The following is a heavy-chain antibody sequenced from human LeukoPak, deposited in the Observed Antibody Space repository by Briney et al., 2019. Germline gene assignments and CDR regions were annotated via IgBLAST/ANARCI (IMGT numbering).Heavy chain of an antibody. CDR1: GYSISSGYY. J-gene: IGHJ4*02. Sequence: SETLSLTCAVSGYSISSGYYWGWIRQPPGKGLEWIGSIYHSGSTYYNPSLKSRVTISVDTSKSQFSLKLSSVTAADTAVYYCVVSFGGVIANYFDYWGQGTLVTVSS. D-gene: IGHD3-16*02. CDR3: VVSFGGVIANYFDY. CDR2: IYHSGST. V-gene: IGHV4-38-2*01.